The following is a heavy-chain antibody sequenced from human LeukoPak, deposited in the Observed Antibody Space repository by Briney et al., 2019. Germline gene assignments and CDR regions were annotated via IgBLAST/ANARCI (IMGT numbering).Heavy chain of an antibody. Sequence: PSETLSLTCTVSGGSISSYYWSWIRQPPGKGLEWIGYIYYSGSTNYNPSLKSRVTISVDTSKNQFSLKLSSVTAADTAVYYCARRNYCSSTSCYNHYYYYYMDVWGKGTTVTVSS. D-gene: IGHD2-2*02. CDR3: ARRNYCSSTSCYNHYYYYYMDV. CDR2: IYYSGST. CDR1: GGSISSYY. V-gene: IGHV4-59*08. J-gene: IGHJ6*03.